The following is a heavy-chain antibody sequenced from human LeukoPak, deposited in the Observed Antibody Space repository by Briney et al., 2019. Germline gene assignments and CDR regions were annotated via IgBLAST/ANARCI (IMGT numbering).Heavy chain of an antibody. CDR2: IYYSGST. CDR1: GGSISSSSYY. Sequence: SETLSLTCTVSGGSISSSSYYWGWIRQPPGKGLEWIGSIYYSGSTYYNPSLKSRVTISVDTSKNQFSLKLSSVTAADTAVYYCARDLISYYDSSGYLSEPAFDIWGQGAMVTVSS. CDR3: ARDLISYYDSSGYLSEPAFDI. J-gene: IGHJ3*02. V-gene: IGHV4-39*07. D-gene: IGHD3-22*01.